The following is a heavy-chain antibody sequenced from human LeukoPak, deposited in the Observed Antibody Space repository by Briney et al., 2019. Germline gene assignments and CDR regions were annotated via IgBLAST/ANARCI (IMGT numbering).Heavy chain of an antibody. CDR1: GYTFTGYY. CDR2: ISPNSGGT. CDR3: ARVVSYCTSTSCYLHYFDY. V-gene: IGHV1-2*02. D-gene: IGHD2-2*01. J-gene: IGHJ4*02. Sequence: GASVKVSCKASGYTFTGYYMHWVRQAPGQGLEWMGWISPNSGGTNYAQRFQGRVTMTTDMSISTAYMELSSLTSDDSAVYYCARVVSYCTSTSCYLHYFDYWGQGTLVTVSS.